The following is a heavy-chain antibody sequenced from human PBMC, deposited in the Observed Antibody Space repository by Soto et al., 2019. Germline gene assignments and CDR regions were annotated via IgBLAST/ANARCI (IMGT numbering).Heavy chain of an antibody. CDR3: ARVVRLMLYSDY. CDR1: GGSFSGYY. CDR2: INHSGST. V-gene: IGHV4-34*01. Sequence: SETLSLTCAVYGGSFSGYYWSWIRQPPGKGLEWIGEINHSGSTNYNPSLKSRVTISVDTSKNQFSLKLSSVTAADTAVYYCARVVRLMLYSDYWGQGTLVTVSS. D-gene: IGHD2-8*01. J-gene: IGHJ4*02.